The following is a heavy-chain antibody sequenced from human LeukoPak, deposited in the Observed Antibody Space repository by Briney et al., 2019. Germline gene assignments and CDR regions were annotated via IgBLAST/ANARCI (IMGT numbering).Heavy chain of an antibody. CDR2: IQVKNEGRTT. V-gene: IGHV3-15*01. CDR1: EFIFSNAW. Sequence: PGGSLRLSCTASEFIFSNAWMSCGRQTPGKRLEWGGRIQVKNEGRTTDYAAPGKGRFSISRDDSISTLYLQMDSLKTNDTGVYYCTTGLGSSSHYYYYAMDV. D-gene: IGHD6-13*01. J-gene: IGHJ6*01. CDR3: TTGLGSSSHYYYYAMDV.